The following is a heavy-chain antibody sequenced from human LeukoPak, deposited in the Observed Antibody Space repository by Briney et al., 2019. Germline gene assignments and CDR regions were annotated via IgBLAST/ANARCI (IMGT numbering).Heavy chain of an antibody. V-gene: IGHV1-69*13. CDR3: ASQDIVVVPAATYEVEYYYGMDV. CDR2: IIPIFGTA. Sequence: ASVKVSCKASGYTFASYAISWVRQAPGQGLEWMGGIIPIFGTANYAQKFQGRVTITADESTSTAYMELSSLRSEDTAVYYCASQDIVVVPAATYEVEYYYGMDVWGQGTTVTVSS. D-gene: IGHD2-2*01. J-gene: IGHJ6*02. CDR1: GYTFASYA.